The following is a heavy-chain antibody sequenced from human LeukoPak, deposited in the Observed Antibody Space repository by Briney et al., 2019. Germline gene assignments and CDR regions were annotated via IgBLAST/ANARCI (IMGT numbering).Heavy chain of an antibody. CDR2: INHSGST. J-gene: IGHJ6*03. CDR1: GGSFSGYY. D-gene: IGHD2-21*01. CDR3: ARVVVGVYYYCMDV. Sequence: SETLSLTCAVYGGSFSGYYWSWIRQPPGKELEWIGEINHSGSTNCNPSLKSRVTISVDTSKNQFSLKLSSVTAADTAVYYCARVVVGVYYYCMDVWGKGTTVTVSS. V-gene: IGHV4-34*01.